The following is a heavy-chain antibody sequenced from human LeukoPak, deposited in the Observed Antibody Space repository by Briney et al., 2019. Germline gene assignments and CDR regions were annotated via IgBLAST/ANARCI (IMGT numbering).Heavy chain of an antibody. D-gene: IGHD3-9*01. CDR3: ASIILTGFPY. CDR2: IYSGGST. V-gene: IGHV3-66*01. CDR1: GFTVSSNY. J-gene: IGHJ4*02. Sequence: GGSLRLSCAASGFTVSSNYMSWVRQAPGKGLEWVSVIYSGGSTYYADSVKGRFTISRDNAKNSLYLQMNSLRAEDTAVYYCASIILTGFPYWGQGTLVTVSS.